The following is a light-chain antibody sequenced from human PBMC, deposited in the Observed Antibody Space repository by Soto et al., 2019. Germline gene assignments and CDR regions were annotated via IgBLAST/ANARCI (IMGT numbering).Light chain of an antibody. V-gene: IGLV2-8*01. CDR3: CSYAGRNTLI. J-gene: IGLJ2*01. CDR1: RSDVGGNDL. CDR2: AVN. Sequence: QSVLTQPPAVSGSPGQSVTISCTGSRSDVGGNDLVSWYQQHPGSSPRLIISAVNKRHSGVPNRFSGSKSGNTASLTVSGLQAEDEADYDCCSYAGRNTLIFGGGTKVTVL.